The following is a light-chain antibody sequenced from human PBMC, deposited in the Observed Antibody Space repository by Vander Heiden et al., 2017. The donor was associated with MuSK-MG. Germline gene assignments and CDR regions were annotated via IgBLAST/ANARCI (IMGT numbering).Light chain of an antibody. CDR1: QSVTSSY. V-gene: IGKV3-20*01. CDR3: QQDGSAPCT. CDR2: GAS. Sequence: EIVLTQSPGTLSLSPGERATLSCRASQSVTSSYLAWYQQKPGQAPRLLIYGASSRATGITDRFSGSGSGTDFTLTISGLEPEDFAVYYCQQDGSAPCTFGQGTKLEIK. J-gene: IGKJ2*02.